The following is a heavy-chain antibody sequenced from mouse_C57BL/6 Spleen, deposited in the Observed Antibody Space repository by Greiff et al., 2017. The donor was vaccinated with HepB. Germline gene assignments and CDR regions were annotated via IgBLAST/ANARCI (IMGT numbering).Heavy chain of an antibody. J-gene: IGHJ2*01. V-gene: IGHV1-42*01. CDR2: INPSTGGT. CDR1: GYSFTGYY. CDR3: ARRGENLYFDY. Sequence: EVQLQESGPELVKPGASVKISCKASGYSFTGYYMNWVKQSPEKSLEWIGEINPSTGGTTYNQKFKAKATLTVDKSSSTAYMQLKSLTSEDSAVYYCARRGENLYFDYWGQGTTLTVSS.